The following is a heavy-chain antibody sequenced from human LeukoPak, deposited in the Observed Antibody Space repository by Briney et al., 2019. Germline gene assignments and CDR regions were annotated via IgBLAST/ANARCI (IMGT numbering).Heavy chain of an antibody. D-gene: IGHD3-16*01. Sequence: SETLSLTCTVSGGSISSGGYYWSWIRQHPGKGLEWIGYIHYSGSTYYNPPLKSRLTISVDTSKKQFSLKLSYVTAADTAVYYCAREGDGMLDFWGQGTLVKVSS. V-gene: IGHV4-31*03. CDR1: GGSISSGGYY. CDR2: IHYSGST. J-gene: IGHJ4*02. CDR3: AREGDGMLDF.